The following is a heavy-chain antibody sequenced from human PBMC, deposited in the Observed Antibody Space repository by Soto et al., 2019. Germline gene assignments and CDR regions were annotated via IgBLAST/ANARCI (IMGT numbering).Heavy chain of an antibody. CDR2: IIPIFGTA. V-gene: IGHV1-69*01. CDR1: GGTFSSYA. J-gene: IGHJ4*02. CDR3: GGGSAARGPYYFDF. Sequence: QVQLVQSGAEVKKPGSSVKVSCKASGGTFSSYAISWVRQAPGQGLEWMGGIIPIFGTANYAQKFQGRVTIAADEHTSKAYRGLSSQSPEETAVYYCGGGSAARGPYYFDFWGQVSRVT. D-gene: IGHD6-6*01.